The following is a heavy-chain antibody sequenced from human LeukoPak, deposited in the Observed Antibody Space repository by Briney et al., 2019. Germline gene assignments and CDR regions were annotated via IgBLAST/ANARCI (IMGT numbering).Heavy chain of an antibody. D-gene: IGHD3-16*01. CDR3: AKDQRSGEYDYGWGPFDM. J-gene: IGHJ3*02. CDR1: GGSISSYY. Sequence: ETLSLTCTVSGGSISSYYWSWIRQAPGKGLEWVSAVSSSGNSAVYTDSVRGRFTISRDNSKNTILLQMNSLRAEDTAVYHCAKDQRSGEYDYGWGPFDMWGQGTMVTVSS. CDR2: VSSSGNSA. V-gene: IGHV3-23*01.